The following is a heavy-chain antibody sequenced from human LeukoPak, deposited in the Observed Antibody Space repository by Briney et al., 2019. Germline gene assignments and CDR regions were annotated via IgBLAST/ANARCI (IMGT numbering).Heavy chain of an antibody. CDR2: ISGSGGST. CDR1: GFTFTNCA. V-gene: IGHV3-23*01. D-gene: IGHD6-13*01. J-gene: IGHJ4*02. CDR3: AKGRRGDSDSWHAYSYY. Sequence: SGGSLRLSCGASGFTFTNCAMSWVRQAPGKGLEWVSAISGSGGSTYYADSVKGRFTISRDNSKNIMYLQMNSLRAEDTALYYCAKGRRGDSDSWHAYSYYWGQGTLVTVSS.